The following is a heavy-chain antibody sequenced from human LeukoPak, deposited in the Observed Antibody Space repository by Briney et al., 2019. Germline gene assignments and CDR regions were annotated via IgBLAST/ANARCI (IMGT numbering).Heavy chain of an antibody. CDR3: ARDSDPGIPYRYFDR. CDR1: GFTFSNYE. D-gene: IGHD5-18*01. CDR2: ITSTGSTT. Sequence: GGSLRLSCVASGFTFSNYEMNWVRQAPGKGLERVSSITSTGSTTYYADSVKGRFPISRDNAKTSLPLQRNMLAAEDKSCSSSARDSDPGIPYRYFDRWGRGTLATVSS. J-gene: IGHJ2*01. V-gene: IGHV3-48*03.